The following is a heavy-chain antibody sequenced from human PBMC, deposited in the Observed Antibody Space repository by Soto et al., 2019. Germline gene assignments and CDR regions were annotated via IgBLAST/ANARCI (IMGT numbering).Heavy chain of an antibody. D-gene: IGHD4-17*01. CDR1: GGSISSSSYY. Sequence: SETLSLTCTVSGGSISSSSYYWGWIRQPPGKGLEWIGYISYSGSTNYNPSLKSRLTISVDTSKNQFSLKLSSVTAADTAVYYCARDAMTTVIPYYYYYGMDVWGQGTTVTVSS. J-gene: IGHJ6*02. CDR2: ISYSGST. V-gene: IGHV4-61*01. CDR3: ARDAMTTVIPYYYYYGMDV.